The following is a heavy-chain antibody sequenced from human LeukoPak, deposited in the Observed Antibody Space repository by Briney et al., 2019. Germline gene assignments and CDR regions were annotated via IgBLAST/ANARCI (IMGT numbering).Heavy chain of an antibody. V-gene: IGHV4-30-4*08. CDR1: GGSISSGDYY. Sequence: SQTLSLTCTVSGGSISSGDYYWSWIRQPPGKGLEWIGYIYYSGSTYYNPSLKSRVTISVDTSKNQFSLKLSSVTAADTAVYYCARDPGRNYYYYYMDVWGKGATVTVSS. J-gene: IGHJ6*03. CDR2: IYYSGST. CDR3: ARDPGRNYYYYYMDV.